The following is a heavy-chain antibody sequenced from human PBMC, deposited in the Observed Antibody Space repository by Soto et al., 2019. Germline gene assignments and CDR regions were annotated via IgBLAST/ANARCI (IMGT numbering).Heavy chain of an antibody. J-gene: IGHJ6*04. CDR3: ARVWYSSSSWVDV. CDR1: VGSFSGYY. CDR2: INHSGST. D-gene: IGHD6-6*01. V-gene: IGHV4-34*01. Sequence: PSETLSLTCAVYVGSFSGYYWSWIRQPPGKGLEWIGEINHSGSTNYNPSLKSRVTISVDTSKNQFSLKLSSVTAADTAVYYCARVWYSSSSWVDVWGKGTTVTVSS.